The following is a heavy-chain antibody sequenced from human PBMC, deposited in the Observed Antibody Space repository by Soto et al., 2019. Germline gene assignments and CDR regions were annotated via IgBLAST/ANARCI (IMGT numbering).Heavy chain of an antibody. CDR1: GHSFTNYW. J-gene: IGHJ4*01. Sequence: GESLKISCKGSGHSFTNYWISWVRQMPGKGLEWMGRIDPSDSYTNYSPSFQGHVTIVYLQMNSLKIEDTAVYYCTSDSYSTMIIVRFDYWGHGTLVTVSS. V-gene: IGHV5-10-1*01. CDR3: IIVRFDY. D-gene: IGHD3-22*01. CDR2: IDPSDSYT.